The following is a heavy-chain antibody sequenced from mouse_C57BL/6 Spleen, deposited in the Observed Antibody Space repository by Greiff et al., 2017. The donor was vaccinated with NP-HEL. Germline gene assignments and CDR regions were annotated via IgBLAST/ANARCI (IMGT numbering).Heavy chain of an antibody. CDR3: ARGALYYDYLYAMDY. Sequence: VQLKESGGGLVKPGGSLKLSCAASGFTFSDYGMHWVRQAPEKGLEWVAYISSGSSTIYYADTVKGRFTISRDNAKNTLFLQMTSLRSEDTAMYYCARGALYYDYLYAMDYWGQGTSVTVSS. CDR2: ISSGSSTI. J-gene: IGHJ4*01. D-gene: IGHD2-4*01. CDR1: GFTFSDYG. V-gene: IGHV5-17*01.